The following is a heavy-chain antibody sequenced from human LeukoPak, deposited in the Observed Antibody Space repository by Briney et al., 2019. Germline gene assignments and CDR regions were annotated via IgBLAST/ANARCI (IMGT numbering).Heavy chain of an antibody. CDR1: GFTFDDYA. Sequence: SGRSLRLSCAASGFTFDDYAMHWVRQVPGKGLEWVSGISWNSGSIGYADSVKGRFTISRDNAKNSLYLQMNSLRAEDTALYYCATSTLQDDAFDIWGQGTMVTVSS. CDR3: ATSTLQDDAFDI. D-gene: IGHD3-16*01. V-gene: IGHV3-9*01. J-gene: IGHJ3*02. CDR2: ISWNSGSI.